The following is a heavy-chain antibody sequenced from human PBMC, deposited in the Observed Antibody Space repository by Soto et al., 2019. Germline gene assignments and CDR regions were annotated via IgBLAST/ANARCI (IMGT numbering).Heavy chain of an antibody. D-gene: IGHD3-16*02. CDR2: ISGSGGST. V-gene: IGHV3-23*01. J-gene: IGHJ6*03. Sequence: PGGSLRLSCAASGFTFSSYAMSWVRQAPGKGLEWVSAISGSGGSTYYADSVKGRFTISRDNSKNTLCLQMNSLRAEDTAVYYCAKSGYYDYIWGSYRPYYMDVWGKGTTVTVSS. CDR1: GFTFSSYA. CDR3: AKSGYYDYIWGSYRPYYMDV.